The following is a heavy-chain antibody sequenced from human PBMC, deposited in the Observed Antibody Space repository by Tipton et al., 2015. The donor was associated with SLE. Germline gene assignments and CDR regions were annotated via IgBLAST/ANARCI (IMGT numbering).Heavy chain of an antibody. CDR3: TRDLPGDGSDY. CDR2: INSDGSST. CDR1: GFDFNSFA. Sequence: SLRLSCEASGFDFNSFALHWVRQAPGKGLVWVSGINSDGSSTTYADSVKGRFTISRDNAKNTLYLQMNSLRAEDTAVYFCTRDLPGDGSDYWGQGTLVSVSA. J-gene: IGHJ4*02. D-gene: IGHD7-27*01. V-gene: IGHV3-74*01.